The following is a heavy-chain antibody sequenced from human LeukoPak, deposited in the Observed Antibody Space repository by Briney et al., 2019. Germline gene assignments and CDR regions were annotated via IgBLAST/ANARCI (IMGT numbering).Heavy chain of an antibody. CDR2: VTVSGGTT. D-gene: IGHD2-21*02. V-gene: IGHV3-23*01. CDR1: GFTFSTHG. CDR3: AKDRLLNCRGDCYIFDY. Sequence: PGGSLRLSCAASGFTFSTHGMNWVRQPPGKGLEWVSVVTVSGGTTYHAHSVKGPLTVSRDNTKNTLYLQVNGLRTKDTDVYYCAKDRLLNCRGDCYIFDYWGEGTVVTVSS. J-gene: IGHJ4*02.